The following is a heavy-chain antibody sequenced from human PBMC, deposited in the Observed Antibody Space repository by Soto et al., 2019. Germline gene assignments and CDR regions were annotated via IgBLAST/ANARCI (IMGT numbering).Heavy chain of an antibody. Sequence: QVQLVQSGAEVKKPGSSVKVSCKASGGTFSSYAISWVRQAPGQGLEWMGGIIPIFGTANYAQKFQGRVTITADESTSTAYMELSSLRSEDTAVYYCARRYCSGDSCYYYGMDVWGQGTTVTVSS. CDR2: IIPIFGTA. D-gene: IGHD2-15*01. CDR3: ARRYCSGDSCYYYGMDV. J-gene: IGHJ6*02. CDR1: GGTFSSYA. V-gene: IGHV1-69*12.